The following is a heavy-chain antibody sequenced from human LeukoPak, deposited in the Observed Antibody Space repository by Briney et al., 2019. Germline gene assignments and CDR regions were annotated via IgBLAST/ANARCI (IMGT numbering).Heavy chain of an antibody. Sequence: ASVKVSCKASGYTFTGYYMHWVRQAPGQGLEWMGWINPNSGGTNYAQKFQGRVTMTRDTSITTAYMEMSRLRSDDTALYYCARGGAMAGLRGFGLRGWWFDPWGQGTLVTVSS. CDR2: INPNSGGT. J-gene: IGHJ5*02. D-gene: IGHD3-16*01. V-gene: IGHV1-2*02. CDR3: ARGGAMAGLRGFGLRGWWFDP. CDR1: GYTFTGYY.